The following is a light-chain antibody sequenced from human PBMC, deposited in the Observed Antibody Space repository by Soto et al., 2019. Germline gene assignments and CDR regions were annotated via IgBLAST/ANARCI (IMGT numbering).Light chain of an antibody. CDR2: NAS. CDR3: QQYGNSRGT. J-gene: IGKJ1*01. CDR1: QSVSSSY. V-gene: IGKV3-20*01. Sequence: IVLTQSPGTLSLSPGERPTLSCSPSQSVSSSYLAWYQQKPGQAPRLLIYNASSRATGIPDRFSGSGSGTDFTLTISRLEPEDFAVYYCQQYGNSRGTFGQGTKVDI.